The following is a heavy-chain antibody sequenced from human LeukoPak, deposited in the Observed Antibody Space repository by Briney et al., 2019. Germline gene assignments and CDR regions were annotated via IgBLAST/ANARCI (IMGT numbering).Heavy chain of an antibody. D-gene: IGHD3-16*01. J-gene: IGHJ4*02. CDR1: GDSISSYY. Sequence: SETLSLTCTVSGDSISSYYWSWIRQPPGKGLEWIGYIYDSGKTNYNASLISRVTISVDTSKNQFSLKLSSVTAADTAVYYCARDLGAAWDFDYWGQGTLVTVSS. CDR2: IYDSGKT. V-gene: IGHV4-59*12. CDR3: ARDLGAAWDFDY.